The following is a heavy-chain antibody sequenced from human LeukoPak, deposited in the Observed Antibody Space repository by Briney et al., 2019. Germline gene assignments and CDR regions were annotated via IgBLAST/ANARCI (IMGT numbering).Heavy chain of an antibody. Sequence: ASVKVSCKTSGYTFTGYFIHWVRQATGLGLEWMGWINPSTGGTNYAQMFQGRVTMTSDTSISTAYMELSSLISDDTAVYYCARDGYTAMVIDAFDSWGQGTMVTASS. D-gene: IGHD5-18*01. CDR1: GYTFTGYF. CDR2: INPSTGGT. J-gene: IGHJ3*02. CDR3: ARDGYTAMVIDAFDS. V-gene: IGHV1-2*02.